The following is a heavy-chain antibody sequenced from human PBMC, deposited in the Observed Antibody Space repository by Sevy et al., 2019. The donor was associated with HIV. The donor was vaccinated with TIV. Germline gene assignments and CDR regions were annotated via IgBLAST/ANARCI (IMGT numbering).Heavy chain of an antibody. J-gene: IGHJ4*02. D-gene: IGHD3-16*02. CDR2: INSGSGAI. CDR3: VRTVSGTFRYDDF. V-gene: IGHV3-48*02. CDR1: GFMFKRYS. Sequence: EGSLRLSCAASGFMFKRYSMNWVRQAPGTGLEWLSYINSGSGAISYADSVKDRFTISRDNAKNSLYLQMNSLRDEDTAVYYCVRTVSGTFRYDDFWGQGTLVTVSS.